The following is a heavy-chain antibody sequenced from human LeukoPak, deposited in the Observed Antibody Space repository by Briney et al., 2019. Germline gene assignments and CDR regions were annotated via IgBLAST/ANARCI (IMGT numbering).Heavy chain of an antibody. V-gene: IGHV4-59*01. CDR2: IYYSGST. CDR3: ARGNAN. Sequence: SETLSLTCTVSGGSISSYFWSWIRQPPGKGLEWTGYIYYSGSTKYNPSLKSRVTISLDKSRNQFFLKLSSVTAADTALYYCARGNANWGQGTLVTVSS. CDR1: GGSISSYF. J-gene: IGHJ4*02.